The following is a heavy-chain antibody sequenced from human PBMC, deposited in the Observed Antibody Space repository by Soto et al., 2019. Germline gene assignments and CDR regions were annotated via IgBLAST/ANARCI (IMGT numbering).Heavy chain of an antibody. J-gene: IGHJ6*02. V-gene: IGHV5-10-1*01. D-gene: IGHD1-7*01. CDR2: IDPSDSYT. CDR1: GYSFTSYW. CDR3: ARPPNYPSPATRGAEYYYYDMDV. Sequence: GESLKISCKGSGYSFTSYWISWVRQMPGKGLEWMGRIDPSDSYTNYSPSFQGHVTISADKSISTAYLQWSSLKASDTAMYYCARPPNYPSPATRGAEYYYYDMDVWGQAKTVNVS.